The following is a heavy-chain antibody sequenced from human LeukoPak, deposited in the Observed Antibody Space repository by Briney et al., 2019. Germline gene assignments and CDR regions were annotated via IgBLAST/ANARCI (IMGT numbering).Heavy chain of an antibody. V-gene: IGHV4-59*01. CDR1: GGSISSYY. CDR2: IYYSGST. CDR3: ARAVTKNWFDL. Sequence: PSETLSLTCTVSGGSISSYYWSWIRQPPGKGLEWIGYIYYSGSTNYNPSLKSRVTISLDTSKYQFSLELTSVTAADTAVYYCARAVTKNWFDLWGQGTLVPVSS. D-gene: IGHD4-17*01. J-gene: IGHJ5*02.